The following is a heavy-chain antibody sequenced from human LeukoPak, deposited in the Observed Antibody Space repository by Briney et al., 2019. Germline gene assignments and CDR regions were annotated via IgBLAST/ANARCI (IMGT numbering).Heavy chain of an antibody. CDR2: ISGSGGST. CDR3: AKTAAAGTTYYYYYMDV. V-gene: IGHV3-23*01. CDR1: GFTFSSYA. J-gene: IGHJ6*03. D-gene: IGHD6-13*01. Sequence: GGSLRLSCAASGFTFSSYAMSWVRQAPGKGLEWVSAISGSGGSTYYADSVKGRFTISRDNSKNTLYLQMNSLRAEDTAVYYCAKTAAAGTTYYYYYMDVWGKGTTVTVSS.